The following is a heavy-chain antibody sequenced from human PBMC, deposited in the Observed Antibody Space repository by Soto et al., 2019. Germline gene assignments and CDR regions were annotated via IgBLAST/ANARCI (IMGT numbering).Heavy chain of an antibody. Sequence: HEHLVQSGAEVKRPGASLKVSCKASGYSFTGYYIHWVRQAPGQGLEWMGWINPDSGATNYAQNFQGRGNRTSDTSISTASMDQTSLTSDDTAVYYCARGYYGTGGYPFPYFDYWGQGTLVIVSS. V-gene: IGHV1-2*02. CDR2: INPDSGAT. CDR3: ARGYYGTGGYPFPYFDY. J-gene: IGHJ4*02. CDR1: GYSFTGYY. D-gene: IGHD3-22*01.